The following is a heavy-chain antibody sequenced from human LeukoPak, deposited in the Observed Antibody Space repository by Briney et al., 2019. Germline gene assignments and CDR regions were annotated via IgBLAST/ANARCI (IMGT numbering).Heavy chain of an antibody. V-gene: IGHV3-53*01. CDR3: ARDDPAGFQNY. CDR2: LYSGGST. Sequence: GGSLRLSCAVSGFTVSSNYMSWVRQAPGKGLYWVSVLYSGGSTYYADSVKGRFTISRDNSKNTLYLQMNSLRAEDTAVYYCARDDPAGFQNYWGQGTLVTVSS. CDR1: GFTVSSNY. J-gene: IGHJ4*02.